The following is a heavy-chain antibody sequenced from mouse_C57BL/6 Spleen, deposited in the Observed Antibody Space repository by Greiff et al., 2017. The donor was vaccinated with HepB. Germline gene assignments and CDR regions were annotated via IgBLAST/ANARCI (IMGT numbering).Heavy chain of an antibody. CDR2: ISSGSSTI. J-gene: IGHJ1*03. CDR1: GFTFSDYG. Sequence: EVQLVESGGGLVKPGGSLKLSCAASGFTFSDYGMHWVRQAPEKGLEWVAYISSGSSTIYYADTVKGRFTISRDNAKNTLFLQMTSLRSEDTAMYYCARPLYGYDGYFDVWGTGTTVTVSS. D-gene: IGHD2-2*01. V-gene: IGHV5-17*01. CDR3: ARPLYGYDGYFDV.